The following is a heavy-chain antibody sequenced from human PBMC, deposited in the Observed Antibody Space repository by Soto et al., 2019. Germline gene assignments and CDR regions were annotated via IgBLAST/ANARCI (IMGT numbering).Heavy chain of an antibody. J-gene: IGHJ4*02. CDR3: ARIVRYSSGWNFDY. CDR2: IKQDGSEK. D-gene: IGHD6-19*01. CDR1: GFTFSSYW. Sequence: GGSLRLSCAASGFTFSSYWMSWVRQAPGKGLEWVANIKQDGSEKYYVDSVKGRFTISRDNAKNSLYLQMNSLRAEDTAVYYCARIVRYSSGWNFDYWGQGTLVTVSS. V-gene: IGHV3-7*01.